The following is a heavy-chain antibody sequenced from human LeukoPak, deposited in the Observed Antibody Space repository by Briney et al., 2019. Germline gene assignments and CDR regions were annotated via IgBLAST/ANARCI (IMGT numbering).Heavy chain of an antibody. CDR2: ISGSGGST. V-gene: IGHV3-23*01. J-gene: IGHJ5*02. CDR3: AKGDSGYYYDSSGYLNWFDP. D-gene: IGHD3-22*01. CDR1: GFTFSSYA. Sequence: QAGGSLRLSCAASGFTFSSYAMSWVRQAPGKGLEWVSVISGSGGSTYYVDSAKGRLTISRDNSKNTLSLQMNSLRAEDTAVYYCAKGDSGYYYDSSGYLNWFDPWGQGTLVTVSS.